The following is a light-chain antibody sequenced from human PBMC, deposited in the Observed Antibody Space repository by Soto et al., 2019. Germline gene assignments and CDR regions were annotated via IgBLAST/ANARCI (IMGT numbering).Light chain of an antibody. V-gene: IGKV3-11*01. CDR3: QQRRNWPRLA. J-gene: IGKJ4*01. CDR1: QSVSTY. CDR2: DAS. Sequence: EFVLTQSPATLSLSPGERATLSCRASQSVSTYLAWYQQKPGQAPRLLIYDASNRATGIPARFTGSGSGTDFTLTISSLEPEDFAVYYCQQRRNWPRLAFGGGTKADIK.